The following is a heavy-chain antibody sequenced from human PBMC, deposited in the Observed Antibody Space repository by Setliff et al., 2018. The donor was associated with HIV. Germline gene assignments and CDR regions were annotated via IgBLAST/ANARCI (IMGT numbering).Heavy chain of an antibody. Sequence: PSETLSLTCTVSGGSISRSTYSWGWIRQPPGKGLEWIGNIYYSGSTYYKPSLKSRVTISVDTSKNQFSLKLNSVTAADTAMYYCARVVDADYLDYWGQGTPVTVSS. CDR1: GGSISRSTYS. CDR3: ARVVDADYLDY. V-gene: IGHV4-39*01. J-gene: IGHJ4*02. D-gene: IGHD2-15*01. CDR2: IYYSGST.